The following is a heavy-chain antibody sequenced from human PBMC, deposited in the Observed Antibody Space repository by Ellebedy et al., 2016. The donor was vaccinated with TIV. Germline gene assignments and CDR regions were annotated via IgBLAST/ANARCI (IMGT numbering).Heavy chain of an antibody. V-gene: IGHV4-30-4*01. Sequence: SETLSLXCTVSGGSISSGDSYWSWIRQPPGKGLEWFGYIYYSGSTYYNPSLKSRVTISVDTSKNQFSLKLSSVTAADTAVYYCARGNIVVVPAALEWEPTLYGMDVWGQGTTVTVSS. D-gene: IGHD2-2*01. CDR2: IYYSGST. CDR1: GGSISSGDSY. J-gene: IGHJ6*02. CDR3: ARGNIVVVPAALEWEPTLYGMDV.